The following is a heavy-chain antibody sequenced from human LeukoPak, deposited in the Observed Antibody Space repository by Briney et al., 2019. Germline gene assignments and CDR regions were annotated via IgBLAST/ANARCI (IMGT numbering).Heavy chain of an antibody. V-gene: IGHV2-5*02. D-gene: IGHD5-24*01. CDR3: AHRWTKRGRWLPQGFDY. CDR2: IYWDDDK. CDR1: RFPLRTSGVG. Sequence: SGPTVVHPTQTLTLTYTFSRFPLRTSGVGVGWIRQPPGKALEWLALIYWDDDKSNSPSLKSRLTITKDTSKNQVVLTMTNMDPVDTATYYCAHRWTKRGRWLPQGFDYWGQGTLVTVSS. J-gene: IGHJ4*02.